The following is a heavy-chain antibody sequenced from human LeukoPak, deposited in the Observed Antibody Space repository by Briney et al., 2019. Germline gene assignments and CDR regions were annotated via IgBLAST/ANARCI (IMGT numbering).Heavy chain of an antibody. CDR2: ISGSGGST. CDR1: GFTFSSYG. CDR3: AKDTQDSSGYYRTSRYYYYMDV. Sequence: GGSLRLSCAASGFTFSSYGMSWVRQAPGKGLEWVSAISGSGGSTYYADSVKGRFTISRDNSKNTLYLQMNSLRAEDTAVYYCAKDTQDSSGYYRTSRYYYYMDVWGKGTTVTISS. J-gene: IGHJ6*03. D-gene: IGHD3-22*01. V-gene: IGHV3-23*01.